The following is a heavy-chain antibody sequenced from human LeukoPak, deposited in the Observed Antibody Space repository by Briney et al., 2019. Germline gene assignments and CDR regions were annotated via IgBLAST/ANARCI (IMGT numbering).Heavy chain of an antibody. CDR2: IYYSGST. V-gene: IGHV4-59*01. Sequence: SETLSLTCTVSGGSISSYYWSWIRQPPGKGLEWIGYIYYSGSTNYNPSLKSRVTISVDTSKNQFSLKLSSVAAADTAVYYCARVMAYYDILTGYYSDAFDIWGQGTMVTVSS. D-gene: IGHD3-9*01. CDR1: GGSISSYY. J-gene: IGHJ3*02. CDR3: ARVMAYYDILTGYYSDAFDI.